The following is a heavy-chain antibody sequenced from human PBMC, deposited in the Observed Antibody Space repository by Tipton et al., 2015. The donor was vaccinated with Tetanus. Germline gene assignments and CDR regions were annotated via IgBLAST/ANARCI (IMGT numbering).Heavy chain of an antibody. CDR3: AGVTAQRAELYFDH. Sequence: TLSLTCAVSGGSFSDFYWSWIRQSPGQGLVCIGYVYYTGSTNNNPSLKSRVTISMARSKNQISLQLTSVTAADTAVYFCAGVTAQRAELYFDHWGQGTLVTVSS. CDR2: VYYTGST. D-gene: IGHD6-13*01. V-gene: IGHV4-34*11. J-gene: IGHJ4*02. CDR1: GGSFSDFY.